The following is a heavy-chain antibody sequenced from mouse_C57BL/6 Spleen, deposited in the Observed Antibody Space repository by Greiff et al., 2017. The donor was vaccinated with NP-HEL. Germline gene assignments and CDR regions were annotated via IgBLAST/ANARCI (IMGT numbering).Heavy chain of an antibody. CDR3: AREDYYSNYWYFDV. CDR2: ISDGGSYT. J-gene: IGHJ1*03. Sequence: EVNVVESGGGLVKPGGSLKLSCAASGFTFSSYAMSWVRQTPEKRLEWVATISDGGSYTYYPDNVKGRFTISRDNAKNNLYLQMSHLKSEDTAMYYCAREDYYSNYWYFDVWGTGTTVTVSS. D-gene: IGHD2-5*01. CDR1: GFTFSSYA. V-gene: IGHV5-4*01.